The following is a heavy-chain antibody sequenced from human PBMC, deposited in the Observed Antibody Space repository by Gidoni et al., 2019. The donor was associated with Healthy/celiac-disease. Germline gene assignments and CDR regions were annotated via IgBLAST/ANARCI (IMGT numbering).Heavy chain of an antibody. CDR2: IKSKTDGGTT. CDR3: TTLSLRLGELSPSSDFDY. D-gene: IGHD3-16*02. J-gene: IGHJ4*02. Sequence: EVQLVESGGGLVKPGGSLRLSCAASGFTFSNAWMSWVRQAPGKGLEWVGRIKSKTDGGTTDYAAPVKGRFTISRDDSKNTLYLRMNSLKTEDTAVYYCTTLSLRLGELSPSSDFDYWGQGTLVTVSS. CDR1: GFTFSNAW. V-gene: IGHV3-15*01.